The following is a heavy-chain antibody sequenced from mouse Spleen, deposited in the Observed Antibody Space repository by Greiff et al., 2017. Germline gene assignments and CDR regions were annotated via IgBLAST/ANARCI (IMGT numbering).Heavy chain of an antibody. Sequence: EVQVVESGGGLVKLGGSLKLSCAASGFTFSSYYMSWVRQTPEKRLELVAAINSNGGSTYYPDTVKGRFTISRDNAKNTLYLQMSSLKSEDTALYYCARQALNWDWFDYWGQGTTLTVSS. V-gene: IGHV5-6-2*01. D-gene: IGHD4-1*01. J-gene: IGHJ2*01. CDR2: INSNGGST. CDR1: GFTFSSYY. CDR3: ARQALNWDWFDY.